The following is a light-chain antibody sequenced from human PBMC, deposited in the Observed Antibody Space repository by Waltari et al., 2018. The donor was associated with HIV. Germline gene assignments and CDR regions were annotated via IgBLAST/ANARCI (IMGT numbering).Light chain of an antibody. CDR3: ESYTSTSVWV. J-gene: IGLJ3*02. V-gene: IGLV2-14*03. CDR1: SSGVGGYNF. CDR2: DVT. Sequence: QSALTQPASVSGSPGQSITISCTGSSSGVGGYNFVSWYQQHPGKAPRVLIYDVTTRPSGVSDRFSGSRSGDTASLTISGLQPEDEADYYCESYTSTSVWVFGGGTRLTVL.